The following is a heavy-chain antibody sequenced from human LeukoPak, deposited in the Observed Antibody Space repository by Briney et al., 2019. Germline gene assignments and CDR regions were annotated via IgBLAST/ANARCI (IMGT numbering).Heavy chain of an antibody. V-gene: IGHV3-30*02. Sequence: GGSLRLSCAASGFTFSSYGMHWVRQAPGKGLEWVAFIRYDGSNKYYADSVKGRFTISRDNSKNTVYLQMSSLRAEDTAIYFCAKAYCSGGDCSRYYWGQGTLVTVSS. CDR2: IRYDGSNK. CDR3: AKAYCSGGDCSRYY. J-gene: IGHJ4*02. D-gene: IGHD2-15*01. CDR1: GFTFSSYG.